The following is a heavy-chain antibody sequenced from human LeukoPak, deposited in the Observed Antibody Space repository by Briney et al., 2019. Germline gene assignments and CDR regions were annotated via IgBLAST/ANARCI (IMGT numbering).Heavy chain of an antibody. CDR3: ARVIFQEVALDY. Sequence: ASVKVSCKASGYTFTSYGITWVRQAPGQGLEWMGWISAYNGNTNYAQKLQGRVTMTTDTSTSTAYMELRSLRSDDTAVYYCARVIFQEVALDYWGQGTLVTVSS. CDR2: ISAYNGNT. D-gene: IGHD2/OR15-2a*01. CDR1: GYTFTSYG. J-gene: IGHJ4*02. V-gene: IGHV1-18*01.